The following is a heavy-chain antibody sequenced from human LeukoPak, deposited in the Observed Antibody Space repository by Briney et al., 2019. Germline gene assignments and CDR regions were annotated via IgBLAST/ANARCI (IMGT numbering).Heavy chain of an antibody. CDR1: GYTFTSYG. J-gene: IGHJ6*02. CDR3: AREEGYSSSWYGRNYYYYGMDV. CDR2: ISAYNGNT. Sequence: GASVKVSCKASGYTFTSYGISWVRRAPGQGLEWMGWISAYNGNTNYAQKLQGRVTMTTDTSTSTAYMELRSLRSDDTAVYYCAREEGYSSSWYGRNYYYYGMDVWGQGTTVTVSS. V-gene: IGHV1-18*01. D-gene: IGHD6-13*01.